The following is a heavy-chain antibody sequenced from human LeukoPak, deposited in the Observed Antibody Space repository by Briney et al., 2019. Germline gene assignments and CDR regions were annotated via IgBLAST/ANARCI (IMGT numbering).Heavy chain of an antibody. D-gene: IGHD3-22*01. V-gene: IGHV3-48*03. Sequence: GGSLRLSCAASGFTFSGYEMNWVRQAPGKGLEWVSYISSSGSTIYYADSVKGRFTISRDNAKNSLYLQMNSLRAEDTAVYYCARDVPYYYDSSGTDYWGQGALVTVSS. J-gene: IGHJ4*02. CDR2: ISSSGSTI. CDR3: ARDVPYYYDSSGTDY. CDR1: GFTFSGYE.